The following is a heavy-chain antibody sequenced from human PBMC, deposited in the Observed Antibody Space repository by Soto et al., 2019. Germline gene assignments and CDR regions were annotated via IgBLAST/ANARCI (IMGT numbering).Heavy chain of an antibody. CDR2: IRSKPHNYAT. CDR1: GLSFSGSA. Sequence: EVQLVESGGGLVQVGGSLKLSCAASGLSFSGSAMHWARQASGKGLEWVGRIRSKPHNYATTYAASVEGRFTISRDDSRNTVYLQMNGPKSDDTAMYYCTTERDYWGRGTLVTVSS. J-gene: IGHJ4*02. CDR3: TTERDY. V-gene: IGHV3-73*02.